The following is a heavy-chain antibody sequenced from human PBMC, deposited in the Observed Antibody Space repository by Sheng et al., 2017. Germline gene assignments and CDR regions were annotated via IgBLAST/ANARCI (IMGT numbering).Heavy chain of an antibody. CDR3: GRSPSALDY. Sequence: QVQLVQSGAEVKKPGASVRVSCKASGYTFSGYDINWVRQATGQGLEWMGRMTPNSGDTASAQQFQGRVTFTSDTSISTAYMELSSLRSEDTAVYYCGRSPSALDYWGQGTLV. CDR2: MTPNSGDT. CDR1: GYTFSGYD. J-gene: IGHJ4*02. V-gene: IGHV1-8*03.